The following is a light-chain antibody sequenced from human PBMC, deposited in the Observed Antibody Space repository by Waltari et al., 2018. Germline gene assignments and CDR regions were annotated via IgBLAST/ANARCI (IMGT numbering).Light chain of an antibody. CDR3: CSYAGSYTWV. V-gene: IGLV2-11*01. CDR1: SSDVGGYNY. Sequence: QSALTQPRSVSRSPGQSVTISCTGTSSDVGGYNYVSWYQHHPGKAPNLMVYDVSKRPSGVPGRFSGPKSVTTASLTISGLQAEDEADYSCCSYAGSYTWVFGGGTKLTVL. CDR2: DVS. J-gene: IGLJ3*02.